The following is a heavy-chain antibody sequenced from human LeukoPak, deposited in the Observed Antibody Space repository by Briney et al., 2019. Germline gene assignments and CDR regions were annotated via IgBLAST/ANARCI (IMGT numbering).Heavy chain of an antibody. CDR2: ISGSGGST. Sequence: GGSLRLSCADSGLTFNNYAMNWGRQAPGKGLEWVSAISGSGGSTYYADSVEGRVTMSRDNPKNTLYLQMNSLRAEDTAVYYCARGGHDYYYMDVWGKGTTVTVSS. J-gene: IGHJ6*03. D-gene: IGHD3-10*01. CDR1: GLTFNNYA. CDR3: ARGGHDYYYMDV. V-gene: IGHV3-23*01.